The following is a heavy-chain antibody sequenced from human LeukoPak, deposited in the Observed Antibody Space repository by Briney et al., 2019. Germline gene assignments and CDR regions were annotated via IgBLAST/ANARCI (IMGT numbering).Heavy chain of an antibody. J-gene: IGHJ4*02. CDR1: GGSISSSSYY. Sequence: SETLSLTCTVSGGSISSSSYYWGWIRQPPGKGLEWIVRNYYSGNTYYNPSLKSRVTISVDTSKNLFSLKLSSVTAADTAVYYCARQYYDYVWGSYRDLYSFDYWGQGTLVTVSS. V-gene: IGHV4-39*01. D-gene: IGHD3-16*02. CDR3: ARQYYDYVWGSYRDLYSFDY. CDR2: NYYSGNT.